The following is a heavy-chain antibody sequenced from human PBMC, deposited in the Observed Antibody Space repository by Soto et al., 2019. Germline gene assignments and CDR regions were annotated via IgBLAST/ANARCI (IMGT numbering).Heavy chain of an antibody. CDR2: ISASTRNT. CDR1: GYTFSDYA. V-gene: IGHV1-18*01. Sequence: VKLVHSGGEVKKPGPSVKVPCRASGYTFSDYAISWVRQAPGQGLEGMGWISASTRNTDQAQNFQGRVIMTLDTSTNTAYMELRSLRSDDTAVYYCVRCYCSVGSCYACWHFDLWGRGTLVTVSS. D-gene: IGHD2-15*01. J-gene: IGHJ2*01. CDR3: VRCYCSVGSCYACWHFDL.